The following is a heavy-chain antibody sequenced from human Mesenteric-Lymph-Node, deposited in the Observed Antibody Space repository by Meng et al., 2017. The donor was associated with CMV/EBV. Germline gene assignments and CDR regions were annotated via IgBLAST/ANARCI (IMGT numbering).Heavy chain of an antibody. Sequence: SCKPSGYTFSSYDISWVRQAPGQGLEWMGWISPYNGNTNSAQTVQGRVTLTIDTSTSTAYMELRTLRADDTAVYYCARVDSSGWYPYWGQGTLVTVSS. D-gene: IGHD6-19*01. V-gene: IGHV1-18*01. J-gene: IGHJ4*02. CDR1: GYTFSSYD. CDR3: ARVDSSGWYPY. CDR2: ISPYNGNT.